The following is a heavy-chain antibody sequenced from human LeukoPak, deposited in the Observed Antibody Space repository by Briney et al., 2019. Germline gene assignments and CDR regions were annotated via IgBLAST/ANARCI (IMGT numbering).Heavy chain of an antibody. V-gene: IGHV1-69*06. CDR2: VIPIFGTA. D-gene: IGHD3-10*01. Sequence: PVKVSCKASGGTFSSYAISWVRQAPGQGLEWMGGVIPIFGTANYAQKFQGRVTITADKSTSTAYMELSSLRSEDTAVYYCARDGGRTMVRGVTRRGMDVWGKGTTVTASS. CDR3: ARDGGRTMVRGVTRRGMDV. J-gene: IGHJ6*04. CDR1: GGTFSSYA.